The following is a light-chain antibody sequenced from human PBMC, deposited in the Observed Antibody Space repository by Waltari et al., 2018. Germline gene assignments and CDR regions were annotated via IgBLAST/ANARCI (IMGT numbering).Light chain of an antibody. Sequence: EIVMTQSPATLSLSPGERVSVSCRASQSVGSSFAWYQQKPGQAPRLLIYAASSRTTGTPDRVSGSGSGTDFTLTISRLEPEDVAVYYCLQRSNWPRTFGQGTKVEIK. CDR1: QSVGSS. CDR3: LQRSNWPRT. V-gene: IGKV3-15*01. CDR2: AAS. J-gene: IGKJ1*01.